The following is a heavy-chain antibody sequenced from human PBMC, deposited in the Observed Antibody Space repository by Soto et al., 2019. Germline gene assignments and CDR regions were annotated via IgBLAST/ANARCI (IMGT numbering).Heavy chain of an antibody. V-gene: IGHV1-18*01. D-gene: IGHD3-3*01. CDR3: ARFGFLEWLLYEDEDYYYGMDV. Sequence: GASVKVSFKASGYTFTSYGISWVRQAPGQGLEWMGWISAYNGNTNYAQKLQGRVTMTTDTSTSTAYMELRSLRSDDTAVYYCARFGFLEWLLYEDEDYYYGMDVWGQGTTVPSP. J-gene: IGHJ6*02. CDR1: GYTFTSYG. CDR2: ISAYNGNT.